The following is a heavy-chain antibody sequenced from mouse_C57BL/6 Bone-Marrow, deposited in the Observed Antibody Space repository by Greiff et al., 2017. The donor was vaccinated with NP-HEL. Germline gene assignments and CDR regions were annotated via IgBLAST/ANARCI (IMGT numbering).Heavy chain of an antibody. J-gene: IGHJ2*01. V-gene: IGHV1-7*01. CDR1: GYTFTSYW. CDR3: ARGVYYDYDRFDY. CDR2: INPSSGYT. Sequence: VQLQQSGAELAKPGASVKLSCKASGYTFTSYWMHWVKQRPGQGLEWIGYINPSSGYTKYNQKFKDKATLTADKSSSTAYMQLSSLTYADSAVYYCARGVYYDYDRFDYWGQGTTLTVSS. D-gene: IGHD2-4*01.